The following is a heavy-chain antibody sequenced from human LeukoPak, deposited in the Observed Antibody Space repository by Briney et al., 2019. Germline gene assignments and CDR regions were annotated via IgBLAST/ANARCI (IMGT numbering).Heavy chain of an antibody. V-gene: IGHV3-23*01. CDR2: ISGSGAKT. Sequence: PGGSLRLSCAAPKFTFSTSALSWVRQAPGRGLEWVSGISGSGAKTYYSDSVKGRFTISRDNSKSTLYLQMNSLRAEDTAVYYCARDQNRRYFDWLSYYFDYWGQGTLVTVSS. D-gene: IGHD3-9*01. CDR3: ARDQNRRYFDWLSYYFDY. CDR1: KFTFSTSA. J-gene: IGHJ4*02.